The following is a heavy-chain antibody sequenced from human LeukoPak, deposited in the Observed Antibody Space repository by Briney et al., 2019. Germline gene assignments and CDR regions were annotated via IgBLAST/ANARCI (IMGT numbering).Heavy chain of an antibody. D-gene: IGHD3-22*01. Sequence: PGGSLRLSCAASGFIFSSYGMSWVRQAPGKGLEWVSGMSGSGGNTYYADSVKGRFTISRDNSKNTLYLQMNSLRAEDTAVYYCAKVPVYYYDSSGYYDAWGQGTLVTVSS. J-gene: IGHJ4*02. V-gene: IGHV3-23*01. CDR1: GFIFSSYG. CDR3: AKVPVYYYDSSGYYDA. CDR2: MSGSGGNT.